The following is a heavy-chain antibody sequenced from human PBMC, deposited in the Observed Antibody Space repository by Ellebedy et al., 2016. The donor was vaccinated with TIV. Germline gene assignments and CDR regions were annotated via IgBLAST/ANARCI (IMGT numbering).Heavy chain of an antibody. J-gene: IGHJ4*02. V-gene: IGHV1-46*01. CDR1: GYTFTRHY. Sequence: AASVKVSCKASGYTFTRHYIHWVRHAPGQGLEWMAVINPSGGSTFYAQKFQGRVTMTRDTSTSTVYMELSSLRSEDTAVYYCARGDTGGPFDYWGQGTLVTVSS. D-gene: IGHD2-8*02. CDR2: INPSGGST. CDR3: ARGDTGGPFDY.